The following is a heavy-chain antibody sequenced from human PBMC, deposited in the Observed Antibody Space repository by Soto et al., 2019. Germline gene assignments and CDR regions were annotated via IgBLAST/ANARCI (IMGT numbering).Heavy chain of an antibody. D-gene: IGHD2-8*01. Sequence: GGSLRLSCATSGFTFGNYWMHWVRQAPGKGLEWVSRMNSDGSTTNYADSVKGRFTVSRDNSKNTLYLQMNSLRADDTAVYYCAKDRVLAPLAYWSFDLWGRGTLVTVSS. V-gene: IGHV3-74*01. CDR1: GFTFGNYW. CDR2: MNSDGSTT. CDR3: AKDRVLAPLAYWSFDL. J-gene: IGHJ2*01.